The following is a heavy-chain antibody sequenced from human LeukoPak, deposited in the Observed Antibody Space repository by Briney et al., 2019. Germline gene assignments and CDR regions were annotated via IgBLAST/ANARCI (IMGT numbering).Heavy chain of an antibody. CDR3: ARGLPGYYFDY. J-gene: IGHJ4*02. D-gene: IGHD6-25*01. CDR2: IYSSGIT. V-gene: IGHV4-4*07. CDR1: GGSISSYY. Sequence: ETLSLTCTVSGGSISSYYWNWIRQPAGKGLEWIGRIYSSGITNYNPSLKSRVTMSVDTSKNQFSLKLNSVTAADTAVYYCARGLPGYYFDYWGQGTLVTVSS.